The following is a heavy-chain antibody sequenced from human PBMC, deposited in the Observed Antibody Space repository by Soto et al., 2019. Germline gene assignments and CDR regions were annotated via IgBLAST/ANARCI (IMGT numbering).Heavy chain of an antibody. J-gene: IGHJ3*02. CDR1: QNGSASNSCA. CDR2: TYYRSKWYN. V-gene: IGHV6-1*01. CDR3: ATTAWQDYAFDI. Sequence: IRSVACRISQNGSASNSCAWNGIVHPPSRGIEWLGRTYYRSKWYNDYVGSVKSRITISPDPSKNQFYLQLKSMTPEDTAVYDCATTAWQDYAFDISLQVTMVT. D-gene: IGHD2-15*01.